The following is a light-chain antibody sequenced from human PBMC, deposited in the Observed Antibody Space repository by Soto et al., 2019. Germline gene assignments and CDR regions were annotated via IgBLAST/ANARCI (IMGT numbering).Light chain of an antibody. J-gene: IGKJ1*01. CDR2: DAS. V-gene: IGKV1-5*01. Sequence: DIQMTQSPSTLSASVGDRVTISCRASQSISSWLAWYQQKPGKASKLLIYDASSLESGVPSRFSGSGFGTEFTLTISSLQPDDFATYYCQQYNSYSWTFGQGTKVDIK. CDR3: QQYNSYSWT. CDR1: QSISSW.